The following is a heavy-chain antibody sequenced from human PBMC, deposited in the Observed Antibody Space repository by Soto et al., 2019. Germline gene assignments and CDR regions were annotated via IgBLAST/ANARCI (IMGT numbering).Heavy chain of an antibody. CDR3: ARVPSTVVTRMYGMDV. CDR1: GGSFSGYY. D-gene: IGHD4-17*01. Sequence: SETLSLTCAVYGGSFSGYYWSWIRQPPGKGLEWIGEINHSGSTNYNPSLKSRVTISVDTSKNQFSPKLSSVTAADTAVYYCARVPSTVVTRMYGMDVWGQGTTVTVSS. J-gene: IGHJ6*02. V-gene: IGHV4-34*01. CDR2: INHSGST.